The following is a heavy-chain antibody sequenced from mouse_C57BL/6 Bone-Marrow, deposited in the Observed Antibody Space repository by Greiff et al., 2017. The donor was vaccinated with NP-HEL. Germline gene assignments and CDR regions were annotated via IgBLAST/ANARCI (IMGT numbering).Heavy chain of an antibody. CDR3: AREGYGYDGAWFAY. V-gene: IGHV1-7*01. D-gene: IGHD2-2*01. J-gene: IGHJ3*01. CDR1: GYTFTSYW. CDR2: INPSSGYP. Sequence: VQLQQSGAELAKPGASVKLSCKASGYTFTSYWMHWVKQRPGQGLEWIGYINPSSGYPRYNQKFKDKATLTADKSSSTAYTQLSSLTYEDSAVYYCAREGYGYDGAWFAYWGQGTLVTVSA.